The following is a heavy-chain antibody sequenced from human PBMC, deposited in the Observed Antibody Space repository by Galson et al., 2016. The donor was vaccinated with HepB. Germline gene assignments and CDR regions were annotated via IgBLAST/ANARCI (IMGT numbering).Heavy chain of an antibody. CDR2: IYYSGLT. D-gene: IGHD1-26*01. J-gene: IGHJ4*02. Sequence: LSLTCTVSGGSISSSSYYWGWIRQPPGKGLEWIGSIYYSGLTYYNPSLKSRVTISVDTSKNQFSLKLSSVTAADTAVYYCARQDSGTYYDPVGFDYWGQGTLVTVSS. V-gene: IGHV4-39*01. CDR1: GGSISSSSYY. CDR3: ARQDSGTYYDPVGFDY.